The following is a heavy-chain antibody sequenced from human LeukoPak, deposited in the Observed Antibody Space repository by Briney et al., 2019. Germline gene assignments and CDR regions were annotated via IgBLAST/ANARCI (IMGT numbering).Heavy chain of an antibody. D-gene: IGHD1-7*01. CDR1: GGSFSGYY. V-gene: IGHV4-34*01. Sequence: PSETLSLTCAVYGGSFSGYYWSWIRQPPGKGLEWIGEINHSGSTNYNPSLKSRVTISVDTSMNQFSLKLSSVTAADTAVYYCARGLRWNYVWFDPWGQGTLVTVSS. J-gene: IGHJ5*02. CDR3: ARGLRWNYVWFDP. CDR2: INHSGST.